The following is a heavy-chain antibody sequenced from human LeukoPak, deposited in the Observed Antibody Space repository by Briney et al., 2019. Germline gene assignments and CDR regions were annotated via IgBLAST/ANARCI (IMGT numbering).Heavy chain of an antibody. CDR3: AKLLGGATDLDY. CDR2: IRGSGGST. Sequence: GGTLRLSCAASGFTFSSYGMSWVRQAPGKGLEWVSAIRGSGGSTYYADSVKGRFTISRDNSKNTLYLQMNSLRAEDTAVYYCAKLLGGATDLDYSGQGTLVTVSS. D-gene: IGHD1-26*01. J-gene: IGHJ4*02. V-gene: IGHV3-23*01. CDR1: GFTFSSYG.